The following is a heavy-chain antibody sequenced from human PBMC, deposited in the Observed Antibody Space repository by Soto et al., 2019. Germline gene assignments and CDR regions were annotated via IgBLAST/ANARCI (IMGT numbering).Heavy chain of an antibody. Sequence: EVQLVESGGGLVKPGGSLRLSCAASGFTFRSFSMNWVRQAPGKGLEWVSAISGSGGSTYYADSVKGRFTISRDNSKNTLYLQMNSLRAEDTAVYYCAKNPRGTAMGPFDYWGQGTLVTVSS. CDR2: ISGSGGST. CDR1: GFTFRSFS. J-gene: IGHJ4*02. D-gene: IGHD5-18*01. V-gene: IGHV3-23*04. CDR3: AKNPRGTAMGPFDY.